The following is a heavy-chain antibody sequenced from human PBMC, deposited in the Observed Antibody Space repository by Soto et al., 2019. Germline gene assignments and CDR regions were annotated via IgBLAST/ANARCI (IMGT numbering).Heavy chain of an antibody. CDR2: IIPILGIA. Sequence: QVQLVQSGAEVKKPGSSVKVSCKASGGTFSSYTISWVRQAPGQGLEWMGRIIPILGIANYAQKFQGRVTITADKSTSTAYMELSSLRYEDTAVYYCARDPKDSGYDELDYWGQGTLVTVSS. CDR3: ARDPKDSGYDELDY. D-gene: IGHD5-12*01. CDR1: GGTFSSYT. J-gene: IGHJ4*02. V-gene: IGHV1-69*08.